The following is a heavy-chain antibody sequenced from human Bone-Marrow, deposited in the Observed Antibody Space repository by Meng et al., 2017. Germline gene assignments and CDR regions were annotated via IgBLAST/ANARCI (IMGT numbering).Heavy chain of an antibody. J-gene: IGHJ5*02. D-gene: IGHD1-7*01. V-gene: IGHV6-1*01. Sequence: ETLSLTCVISADSVSINSAAWNWIRQSPSRGLEWLGRTYYRSKWYNDYAVCVKSRITINPDTSKNQFSLQLNSVTPEDTAVYYCARQLELRGNWFDPWGQGTLVTVSS. CDR3: ARQLELRGNWFDP. CDR1: ADSVSINSAA. CDR2: TYYRSKWYN.